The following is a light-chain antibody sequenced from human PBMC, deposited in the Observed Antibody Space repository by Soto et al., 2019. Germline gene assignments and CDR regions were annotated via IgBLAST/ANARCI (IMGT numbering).Light chain of an antibody. CDR3: CSYGGSRIHVV. Sequence: QSALTQPASVSGSPGQSITISCTGTSSDVGSYNLVSWYQQHPGKAPKLMIYEGSKRPSGVSNRFSGSTSGNTASLTISGLQAEDEADYYCCSYGGSRIHVVFGGGTKLTV. CDR1: SSDVGSYNL. J-gene: IGLJ2*01. V-gene: IGLV2-23*01. CDR2: EGS.